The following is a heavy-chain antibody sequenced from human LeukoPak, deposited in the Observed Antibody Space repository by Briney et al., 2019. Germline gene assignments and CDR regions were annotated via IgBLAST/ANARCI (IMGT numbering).Heavy chain of an antibody. J-gene: IGHJ5*02. D-gene: IGHD5-12*01. CDR3: ARDEWLRRNWFDP. CDR2: INHSGST. V-gene: IGHV4-34*01. CDR1: GGSFSGYY. Sequence: SETLSLTCAVYGGSFSGYYWSWLRQPPGKGLEWLGEINHSGSTNYNPSLKSRVTISVDTSKNQFSLKLSSVTAADTAVYYCARDEWLRRNWFDPWGQGTLVTVSS.